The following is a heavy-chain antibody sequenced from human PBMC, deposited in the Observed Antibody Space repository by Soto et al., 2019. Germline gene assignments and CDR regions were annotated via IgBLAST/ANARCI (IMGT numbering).Heavy chain of an antibody. Sequence: ASVKVSCKASGYTFTSYGISWVRQAPGQGLEWMGWISAYNGNTNYAQKLQGRVTMTTDTSTSTAYMELRSLGSDDTAVYYCARDIGKVWVAILTGTTPPLGYWGQGTLVTVSS. J-gene: IGHJ4*02. D-gene: IGHD1-20*01. CDR2: ISAYNGNT. CDR3: ARDIGKVWVAILTGTTPPLGY. CDR1: GYTFTSYG. V-gene: IGHV1-18*01.